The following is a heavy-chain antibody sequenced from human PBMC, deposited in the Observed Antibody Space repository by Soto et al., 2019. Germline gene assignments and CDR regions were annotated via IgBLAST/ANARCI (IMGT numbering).Heavy chain of an antibody. CDR3: AHKGPEDWPLDY. CDR1: GFSLSTSGVG. CDR2: IYWDDSK. V-gene: IGHV2-5*02. D-gene: IGHD3-9*01. Sequence: QITLKESGPTLVRPTQTLTLTCAFSGFSLSTSGVGVGWIRQPPGKALEWLAVIYWDDSKHYSPSLRSRLTITKDTPNNQVVLTMTNMDPQDTGTYYCAHKGPEDWPLDYWGQGTLVTVSS. J-gene: IGHJ4*02.